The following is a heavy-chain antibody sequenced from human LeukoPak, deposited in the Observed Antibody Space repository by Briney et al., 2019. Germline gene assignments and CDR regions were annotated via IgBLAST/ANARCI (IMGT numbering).Heavy chain of an antibody. CDR1: GFTFSSYG. CDR2: INEDGSQT. Sequence: GGSLRLSCAASGFTFSSYGMYWVRQAPGKGLEWVADINEDGSQTYYVDSVKGRFTISRDNAKNSVYLQIHSLRVEDTAVYYCTRENWTKDYWGQGTLVTVSS. CDR3: TRENWTKDY. D-gene: IGHD1-1*01. J-gene: IGHJ4*02. V-gene: IGHV3-7*01.